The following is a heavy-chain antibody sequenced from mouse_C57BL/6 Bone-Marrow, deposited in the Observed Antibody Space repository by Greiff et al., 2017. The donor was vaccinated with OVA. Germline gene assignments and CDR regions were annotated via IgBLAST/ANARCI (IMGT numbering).Heavy chain of an antibody. J-gene: IGHJ4*01. CDR2: IDPENGDT. D-gene: IGHD2-4*01. Sequence: EVQLQQSGAELVRPGASVKLSCTASGFNIKDDYMHWVKQRPEQGLEWIGWIDPENGDTEYASKFQGKATITSDTSSNTAYLQLSSLTSKDTAVYYGAREGITKLYYAMDYWGQGTSVTVSS. CDR1: GFNIKDDY. CDR3: AREGITKLYYAMDY. V-gene: IGHV14-4*01.